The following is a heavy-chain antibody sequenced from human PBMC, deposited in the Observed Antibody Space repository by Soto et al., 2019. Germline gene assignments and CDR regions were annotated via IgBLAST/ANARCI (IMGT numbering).Heavy chain of an antibody. CDR3: ARMYSSGSGWFHP. J-gene: IGHJ5*02. CDR1: GYSISSGYY. V-gene: IGHV4-38-2*01. CDR2: IYHSGST. D-gene: IGHD6-19*01. Sequence: ASETLSLTCAVSGYSISSGYYWGWIRQPPGKGLEWIGSIYHSGSTYYNPSLKSRVTISVDTSSNQFSMSLTSVTAADTARYYCARMYSSGSGWFHPWGQGTLVTVSS.